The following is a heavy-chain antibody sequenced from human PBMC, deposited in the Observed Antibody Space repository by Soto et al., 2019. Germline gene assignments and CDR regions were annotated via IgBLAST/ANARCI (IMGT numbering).Heavy chain of an antibody. D-gene: IGHD1-1*01. CDR1: GYIFTNYW. Sequence: GESLKISCKGSGYIFTNYWSGWVRQMPGKGLEWMGIIYPGDSDTRYSPSFHGQVTISADKSITTAYLQWDSLKGADTAIYYCARQTTWFSCSPKMDVWGQGTTVTVSS. J-gene: IGHJ6*02. V-gene: IGHV5-51*01. CDR2: IYPGDSDT. CDR3: ARQTTWFSCSPKMDV.